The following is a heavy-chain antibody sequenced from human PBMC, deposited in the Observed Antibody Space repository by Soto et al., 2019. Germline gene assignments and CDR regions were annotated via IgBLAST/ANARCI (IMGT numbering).Heavy chain of an antibody. Sequence: GGSLRLSWVASGFTFSRYSMVWVRQAPGKGLEWVSYIFGSSTNIYYADSVKGRFTISRDNTQNSLYLQMSSLRAEDTAVYYCARDLGYYDSSGRRSAFDIWGQGTMVTVSS. V-gene: IGHV3-21*05. J-gene: IGHJ3*02. CDR3: ARDLGYYDSSGRRSAFDI. D-gene: IGHD3-22*01. CDR2: IFGSSTNI. CDR1: GFTFSRYS.